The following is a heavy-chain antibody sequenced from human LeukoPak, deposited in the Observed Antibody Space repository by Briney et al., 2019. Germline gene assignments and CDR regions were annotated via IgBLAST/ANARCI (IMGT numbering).Heavy chain of an antibody. D-gene: IGHD2-21*01. V-gene: IGHV3-7*03. CDR1: GFTFSSYG. CDR3: ASGGGWYCDS. Sequence: GGSLRLSCAASGFTFSSYGMSWVRQAPGKGLEWVANIKQDGSDIHYLESVKGRFTISRDNAKNSLYLQMNSLRAEDTAVYYCASGGGWYCDSWGQGTLVTVSS. CDR2: IKQDGSDI. J-gene: IGHJ4*02.